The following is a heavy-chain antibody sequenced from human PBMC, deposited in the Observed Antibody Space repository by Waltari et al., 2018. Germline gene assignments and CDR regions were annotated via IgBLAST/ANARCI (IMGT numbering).Heavy chain of an antibody. Sequence: EVQLVESGGGLVQPGGSLRLSCEASGFTFSDHYMDWVRQTPGKGLEWIGRSRDKTNSYSTEYAQSMKDRCTISRDGSKNSLYLQMNNLKTEDTAVYYCARDAQGSYQYWGQGTLVIVSS. CDR2: SRDKTNSYST. V-gene: IGHV3-72*01. CDR3: ARDAQGSYQY. D-gene: IGHD3-16*02. J-gene: IGHJ4*02. CDR1: GFTFSDHY.